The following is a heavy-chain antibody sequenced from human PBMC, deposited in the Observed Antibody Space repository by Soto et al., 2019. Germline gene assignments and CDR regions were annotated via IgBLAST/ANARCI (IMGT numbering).Heavy chain of an antibody. Sequence: EVQLVESGGGLVQPGGTLRLSCAASGFTVSSNHMSWVRQAPGKGLEWVSVIYSGGSTNYADSVKGRFTISRHNSKNTLYLQMTSLRAEDTAVYYCARVNVAYCSSTSCYGPFDPWGQGTLVTVSS. J-gene: IGHJ5*02. CDR2: IYSGGST. CDR3: ARVNVAYCSSTSCYGPFDP. D-gene: IGHD2-2*01. V-gene: IGHV3-53*04. CDR1: GFTVSSNH.